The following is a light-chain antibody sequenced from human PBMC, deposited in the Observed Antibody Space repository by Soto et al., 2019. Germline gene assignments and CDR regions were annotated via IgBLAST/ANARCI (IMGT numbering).Light chain of an antibody. CDR2: AAS. J-gene: IGKJ4*01. CDR3: QKYDHATLT. CDR1: QGIGNY. Sequence: DIQMTQSPSSLSASVGDRVTITCRASQGIGNYLAWYQQRPGKVPKLLIYAASTLQSGVPSRFSGSGSGPDFTLTISSLQPEDVATYYCQKYDHATLTFGGGTKLEIK. V-gene: IGKV1-27*01.